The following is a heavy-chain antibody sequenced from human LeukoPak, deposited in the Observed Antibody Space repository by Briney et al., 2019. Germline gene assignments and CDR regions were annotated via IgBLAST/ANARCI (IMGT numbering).Heavy chain of an antibody. Sequence: PGGSLRLSCAASGFTFSSYGMSWVRQAPGKGLEWVSAISGSGGSTYYADSVKGRFTISRDNSKNTLYLQMNSLRAEDTAVYYCARGGAAGNNYYYYYYMDVWGKGTTVTISS. J-gene: IGHJ6*03. D-gene: IGHD6-13*01. V-gene: IGHV3-23*01. CDR1: GFTFSSYG. CDR2: ISGSGGST. CDR3: ARGGAAGNNYYYYYYMDV.